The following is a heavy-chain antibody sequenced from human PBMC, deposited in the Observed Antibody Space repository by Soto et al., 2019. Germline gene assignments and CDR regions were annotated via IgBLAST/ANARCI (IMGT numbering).Heavy chain of an antibody. Sequence: ASVKVSCKASGYTFTGYYMHWVRQAPGQGLEWMGWINPNSGGTNYAQKFQGWVTMTRDTSISTAYMELSRLRSDDTAVYYCARDTAREPYYYDSSGQRPAGMDVWGQGTTVTVSS. D-gene: IGHD3-22*01. V-gene: IGHV1-2*04. CDR3: ARDTAREPYYYDSSGQRPAGMDV. CDR2: INPNSGGT. J-gene: IGHJ6*02. CDR1: GYTFTGYY.